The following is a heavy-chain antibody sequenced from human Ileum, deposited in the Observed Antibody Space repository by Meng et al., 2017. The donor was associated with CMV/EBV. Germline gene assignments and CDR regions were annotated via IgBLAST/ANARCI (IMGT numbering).Heavy chain of an antibody. Sequence: QVQLVQSGAEVKKPGASVKVYCKASGYNFISNNMIWVRQAPGQGTEWMGWINTNTGNPTYAQGFTGRFVFSLNTSVSTAFLQINSLKAEDTAVYYCARDGLSGRYFDYWGQGTLVTVSS. V-gene: IGHV7-4-1*02. J-gene: IGHJ4*02. D-gene: IGHD3-3*01. CDR2: INTNTGNP. CDR1: GYNFISNN. CDR3: ARDGLSGRYFDY.